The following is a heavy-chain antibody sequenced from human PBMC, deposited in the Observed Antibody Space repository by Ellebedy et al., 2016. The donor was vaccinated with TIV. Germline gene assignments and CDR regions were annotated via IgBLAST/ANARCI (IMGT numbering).Heavy chain of an antibody. CDR2: FDPEDGET. CDR3: ATDHYGSGSYFDH. Sequence: ASVKVSXXVSGYTLTELSMHWVRQAPGKGLEWMGGFDPEDGETIYAQKFQGRVTMTEDTSTDTAYMELSSLRSEDTAVYYCATDHYGSGSYFDHWGQGTLVTVSS. J-gene: IGHJ4*02. CDR1: GYTLTELS. V-gene: IGHV1-24*01. D-gene: IGHD3-10*01.